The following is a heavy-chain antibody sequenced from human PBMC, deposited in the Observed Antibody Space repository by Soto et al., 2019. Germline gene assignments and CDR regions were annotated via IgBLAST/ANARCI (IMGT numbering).Heavy chain of an antibody. J-gene: IGHJ4*03. CDR2: TYYRSTWSN. V-gene: IGHV6-1*01. CDR3: ARGSWYRCLNC. D-gene: IGHD2-15*01. CDR1: GGSISSYY. Sequence: SETLCLTWTVSGGSISSYYWSWIRQSPSRGLDWLRRTYYRSTWSNDYAVSVKSRITINPDTSKNHFSLHLYSVTHEDTAVYYCARGSWYRCLNCWGQGTPVTVSS.